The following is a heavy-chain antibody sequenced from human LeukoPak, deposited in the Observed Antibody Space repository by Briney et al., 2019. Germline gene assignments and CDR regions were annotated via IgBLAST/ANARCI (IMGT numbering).Heavy chain of an antibody. CDR1: GYTFTSYD. V-gene: IGHV1-8*01. CDR3: ARVTCSSGGSCYFMVY. J-gene: IGHJ4*02. D-gene: IGHD2-15*01. CDR2: MNPNSGNT. Sequence: ASVKVSCKASGYTFTSYDINWVRQATGQGLEWMGWMNPNSGNTGYAQKFQGRVTMTRNTSISTAYMELSSLRSEDTAVYYCARVTCSSGGSCYFMVYWGQGTLVTVSS.